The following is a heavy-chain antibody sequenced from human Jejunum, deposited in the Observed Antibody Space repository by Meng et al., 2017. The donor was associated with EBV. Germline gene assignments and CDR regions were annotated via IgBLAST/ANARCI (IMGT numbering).Heavy chain of an antibody. CDR1: GYRFTTYF. V-gene: IGHV1-2*06. Sequence: QGQLVQSGTEVNKPGASVRVSCKASGYRFTTYFIHWVRQAPGQGLEWMGRINCNNGDTDYAQKFQDRVTMTRDTSITTAYMDLTGLTSNDTAFYYCARIRYGTGTDWFDPWGQGTLVTVSS. CDR2: INCNNGDT. CDR3: ARIRYGTGTDWFDP. D-gene: IGHD3-10*01. J-gene: IGHJ5*02.